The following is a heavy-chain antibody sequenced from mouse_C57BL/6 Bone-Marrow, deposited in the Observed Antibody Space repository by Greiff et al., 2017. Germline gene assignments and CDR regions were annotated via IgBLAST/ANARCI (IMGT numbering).Heavy chain of an antibody. Sequence: QVQLQQPGAELVRPGSSVKLSCKASGYTFTSYWMDWVKQRPGQGLEWIGNIYPSDSETHYNQKFKDKATLTVDKSSSTAYMQLSSLTSEDSAVYYCARLGVWFYFDYWGQGTTLTVSS. V-gene: IGHV1-61*01. D-gene: IGHD2-10*02. CDR1: GYTFTSYW. CDR3: ARLGVWFYFDY. CDR2: IYPSDSET. J-gene: IGHJ2*01.